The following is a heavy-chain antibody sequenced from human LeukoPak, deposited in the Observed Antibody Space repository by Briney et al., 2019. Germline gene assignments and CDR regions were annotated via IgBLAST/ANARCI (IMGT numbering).Heavy chain of an antibody. D-gene: IGHD3-22*01. V-gene: IGHV4-4*02. CDR2: MHRSGTT. Sequence: SETLSLTCTVSGDSINSLDLWCWLRQPPGEGVGWIGEMHRSGTTHYNPSVRSRVTISIDKSKHQFFLNLSSVTAADTAVYYCAGLVGRYSSGLYYYYFDYWGQGTLVTVSS. CDR3: AGLVGRYSSGLYYYYFDY. CDR1: GDSINSLDL. J-gene: IGHJ4*02.